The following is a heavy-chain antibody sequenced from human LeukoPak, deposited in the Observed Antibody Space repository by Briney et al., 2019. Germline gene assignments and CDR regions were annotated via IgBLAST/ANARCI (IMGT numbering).Heavy chain of an antibody. J-gene: IGHJ6*02. CDR2: ISFDGSNK. D-gene: IGHD3-22*01. V-gene: IGHV3-30*18. Sequence: GGSLRLSCAASGFTFSNSGMHWVREAPGKGLEWVAVISFDGSNKNFADSVKGRFTVSRDNSKNTLYLQMNSLRAEDTAVYYCAKAPQEDYYDSSGYYYYYGMDVWGQGTTVTVSS. CDR1: GFTFSNSG. CDR3: AKAPQEDYYDSSGYYYYYGMDV.